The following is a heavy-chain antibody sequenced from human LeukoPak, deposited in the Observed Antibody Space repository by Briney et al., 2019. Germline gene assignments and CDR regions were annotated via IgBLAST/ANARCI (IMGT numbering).Heavy chain of an antibody. CDR1: GSSFTSYW. D-gene: IGHD3-16*01. V-gene: IGHV5-10-1*01. CDR2: IDPSDSYT. CDR3: ARRAGGGYAFDP. J-gene: IGHJ5*02. Sequence: PGAALQISCQGSGSSFTSYWITWGRPMPGKGLEWMGRIDPSDSYTNYGPAFQGHVTMSADKSITTAYLQWSSLQASDAAMYYCARRAGGGYAFDPWGQGTLVTVSS.